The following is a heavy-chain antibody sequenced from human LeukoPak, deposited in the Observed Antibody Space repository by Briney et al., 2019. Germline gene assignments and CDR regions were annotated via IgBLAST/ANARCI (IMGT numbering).Heavy chain of an antibody. CDR3: ARQEKSCSGGSCYSDV. D-gene: IGHD2-15*01. CDR1: GYTFSRYW. V-gene: IGHV5-51*01. J-gene: IGHJ6*02. CDR2: IYPGDSDA. Sequence: GESLKISCQGSGYTFSRYWIGWVRQMPGKGLEWMGIIYPGDSDARYSPSFEGQVTISVDKSISTAYLQWSSLKASDTAMYYCARQEKSCSGGSCYSDVWGQGTRVTVSS.